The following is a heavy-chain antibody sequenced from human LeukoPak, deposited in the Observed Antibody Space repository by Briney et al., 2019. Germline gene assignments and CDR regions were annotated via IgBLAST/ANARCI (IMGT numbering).Heavy chain of an antibody. CDR3: AKASGQWLVTH. V-gene: IGHV3-23*01. Sequence: PRGSLRLSCAASGFTFSNYVMNWVRQAPGKGLEWVSAISGSGGSTYYADSVKGRFTTSRDNSKNTLYLQMNSLRAEDTAVYYCAKASGQWLVTHWGQGTLVTVSS. D-gene: IGHD6-19*01. CDR1: GFTFSNYV. J-gene: IGHJ4*02. CDR2: ISGSGGST.